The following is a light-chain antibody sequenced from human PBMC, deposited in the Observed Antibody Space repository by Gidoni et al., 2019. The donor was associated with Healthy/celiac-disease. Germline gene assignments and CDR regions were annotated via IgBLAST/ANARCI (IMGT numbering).Light chain of an antibody. CDR3: QQSYSTPPLT. J-gene: IGKJ4*01. Sequence: DLPVTQSPSSLSASVGDRVTITCRASQSISSYLNWYQQKPGKAPKLLIYAASSLQSGVPSRFSGSGSGTDFTLTISSLQPEDFATYYCQQSYSTPPLTFGGGTKVEIK. CDR2: AAS. CDR1: QSISSY. V-gene: IGKV1-39*01.